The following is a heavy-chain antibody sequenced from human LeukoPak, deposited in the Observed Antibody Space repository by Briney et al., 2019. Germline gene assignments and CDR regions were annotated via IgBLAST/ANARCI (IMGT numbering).Heavy chain of an antibody. D-gene: IGHD1-1*01. Sequence: ASVKVSCKASGYTFTSYAMHWVRQAPGQGLEWMGWINAGNGNTKYSQKFQGRVTITRDTSASTAYMELSSLRSEDTAVYYCVGSGPNYYYYYYGMDVWGQGTTVTVSS. V-gene: IGHV1-3*01. CDR3: VGSGPNYYYYYYGMDV. CDR2: INAGNGNT. J-gene: IGHJ6*02. CDR1: GYTFTSYA.